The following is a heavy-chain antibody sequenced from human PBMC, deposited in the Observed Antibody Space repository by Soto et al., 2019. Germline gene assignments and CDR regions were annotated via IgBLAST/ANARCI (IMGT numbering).Heavy chain of an antibody. Sequence: ASVKVSCKASGYTFTSYYMHWVRQAPGQGLEWMGIINPSGGSTSYAQKFQGRVTMTRDTSTSTVYMELSSLRSEDTAVYYCARNPPYDFWSGYPAHCYYGMDVWGQGTTVTVSS. CDR2: INPSGGST. CDR3: ARNPPYDFWSGYPAHCYYGMDV. CDR1: GYTFTSYY. J-gene: IGHJ6*02. D-gene: IGHD3-3*01. V-gene: IGHV1-46*01.